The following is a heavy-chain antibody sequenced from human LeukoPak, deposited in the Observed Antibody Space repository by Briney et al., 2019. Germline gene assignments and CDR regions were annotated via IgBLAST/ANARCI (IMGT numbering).Heavy chain of an antibody. CDR3: AKDRGYSYGYFDY. J-gene: IGHJ4*02. V-gene: IGHV3-23*01. CDR2: ISGSGGST. D-gene: IGHD5-18*01. CDR1: GFTFSSYA. Sequence: GGSLRLSCAASGFTFSSYARSWVRQAPGKGLEWVSAISGSGGSTYYADSVKGRFTISRDNSKNTLYLQMRSLRAEDTAVYYCAKDRGYSYGYFDYWGQGTLVTVSS.